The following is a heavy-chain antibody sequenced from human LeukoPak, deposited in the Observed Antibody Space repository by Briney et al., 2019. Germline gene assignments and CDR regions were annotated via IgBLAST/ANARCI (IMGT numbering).Heavy chain of an antibody. D-gene: IGHD1-7*01. V-gene: IGHV1-24*01. Sequence: ASVKVSCKVSGYTLTELSMHWVRQAPGKGLEWMGGFDPEDGETIYAQKFQGRVTMTEDTSTDTAYMELSSLRSEDTAVYYCATVWNYAPGFDYWGQGTLVTLSS. CDR3: ATVWNYAPGFDY. J-gene: IGHJ4*02. CDR1: GYTLTELS. CDR2: FDPEDGET.